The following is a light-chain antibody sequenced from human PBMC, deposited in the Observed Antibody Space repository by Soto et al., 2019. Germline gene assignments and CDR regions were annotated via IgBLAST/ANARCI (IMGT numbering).Light chain of an antibody. Sequence: QSALTQPRSVSGSPGQSVTISCTGTSSDVGAYKCVSWYQQYPGKVPKLMMYDVSKRPSGVPDRFSGFKSGNTASLTISRLQAEDEGDYYCSSYAGSNTHVVFGGGTNLTVL. V-gene: IGLV2-11*01. CDR3: SSYAGSNTHVV. CDR2: DVS. J-gene: IGLJ2*01. CDR1: SSDVGAYKC.